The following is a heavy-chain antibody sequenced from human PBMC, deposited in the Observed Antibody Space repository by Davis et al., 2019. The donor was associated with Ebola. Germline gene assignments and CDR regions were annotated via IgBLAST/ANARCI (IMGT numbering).Heavy chain of an antibody. CDR1: GGSISSGDYY. V-gene: IGHV4-30-4*01. J-gene: IGHJ5*02. CDR3: ARRSSGYYHGRFDP. Sequence: SETLSLTCTVSGGSISSGDYYWNWIRQPPGKGLEWIGYISYSGNTYYNPSLKSRVTISVDTSKNQFSLKLSSVTAADTAVYYCARRSSGYYHGRFDPWGQGTLVTVSS. CDR2: ISYSGNT. D-gene: IGHD3-22*01.